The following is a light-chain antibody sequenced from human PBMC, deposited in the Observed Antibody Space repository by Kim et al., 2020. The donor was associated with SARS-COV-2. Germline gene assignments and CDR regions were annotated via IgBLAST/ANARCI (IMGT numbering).Light chain of an antibody. V-gene: IGKV3-20*01. CDR3: QQYGSSPRT. Sequence: SPGERATLSCRASHSIRSSYLAWYQQKPGQAPRLLMYGASSRATGIPDRFSGSGSGTDFTLTISRLEPEDFAVYYCQQYGSSPRTFGQGTKVDIK. J-gene: IGKJ1*01. CDR2: GAS. CDR1: HSIRSSY.